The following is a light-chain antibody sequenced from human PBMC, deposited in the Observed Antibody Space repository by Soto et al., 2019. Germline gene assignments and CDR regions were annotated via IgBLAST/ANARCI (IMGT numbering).Light chain of an antibody. CDR2: EVT. V-gene: IGLV2-14*03. CDR1: SDDVGGYNY. Sequence: QSVLTQPASVSGSPGQSITISCTGTSDDVGGYNYVSWYQQHSGKAPKLIIYEVTNRPSGVSNRFSGSKSGNTASLTISGLQADDEADYHCSSYTRSSTHVVFGGGTKLTVL. CDR3: SSYTRSSTHVV. J-gene: IGLJ2*01.